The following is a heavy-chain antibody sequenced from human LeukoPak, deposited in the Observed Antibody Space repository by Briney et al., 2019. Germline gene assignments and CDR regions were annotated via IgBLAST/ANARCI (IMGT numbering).Heavy chain of an antibody. CDR1: GFTFSSYS. D-gene: IGHD6-13*01. Sequence: GGSLRLSCAASGFTFSSYSMNWVRQAPGKGLEWVSAISGSGGSTYYADSVKGRFTISRDNSKNTLYLQMNSLRAEDTAVYYCARDSRGAFDIWGQGTMVTVSS. CDR3: ARDSRGAFDI. CDR2: ISGSGGST. J-gene: IGHJ3*02. V-gene: IGHV3-23*01.